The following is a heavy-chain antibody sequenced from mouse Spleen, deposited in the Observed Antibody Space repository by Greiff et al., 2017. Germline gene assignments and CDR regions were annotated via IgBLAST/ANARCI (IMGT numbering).Heavy chain of an antibody. Sequence: EVKLQESGGGLVQPGGSLKLSCATSGFTFSDYYMYWVRQTPEKRLEWVAYISNGGGSTYYPDTVKGRFTISRDNAKNTLYLQMSRLKSEDTAMYYCARPLYDGYYLAWFAYWGQGTLVTVSA. V-gene: IGHV5-12*02. CDR2: ISNGGGST. CDR3: ARPLYDGYYLAWFAY. D-gene: IGHD2-3*01. CDR1: GFTFSDYY. J-gene: IGHJ3*01.